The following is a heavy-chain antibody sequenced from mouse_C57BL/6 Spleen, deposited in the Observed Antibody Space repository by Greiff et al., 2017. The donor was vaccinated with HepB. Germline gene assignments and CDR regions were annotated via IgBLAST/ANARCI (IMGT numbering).Heavy chain of an antibody. CDR2: IDPETGGT. V-gene: IGHV1-15*01. Sequence: VQLQQSGAELVRPGASVTLSCKASGYTFTDYEMHWVKQTPVHGLEWIGAIDPETGGTTYNQKFKGKAILTTDKTSSTAYMELRSLTSEDSAVYYCTRVRDGFAYWGQGTLVTVAA. CDR1: GYTFTDYE. J-gene: IGHJ3*01. CDR3: TRVRDGFAY. D-gene: IGHD3-3*01.